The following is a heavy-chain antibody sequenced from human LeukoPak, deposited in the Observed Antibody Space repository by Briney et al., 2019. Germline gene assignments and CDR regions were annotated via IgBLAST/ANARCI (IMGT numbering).Heavy chain of an antibody. CDR3: ARDSDGSGSYYHWFDP. CDR2: ISSSGSTI. J-gene: IGHJ5*02. Sequence: GGSLRLSCAASGFTFSSYEMNWVRQAPGKGLEWVSYISSSGSTIYYADSVKGRFTISRDNAKNSLYLQMNSLRAEDTAVYYCARDSDGSGSYYHWFDPWGQGTLVTVSS. D-gene: IGHD3-10*01. CDR1: GFTFSSYE. V-gene: IGHV3-48*03.